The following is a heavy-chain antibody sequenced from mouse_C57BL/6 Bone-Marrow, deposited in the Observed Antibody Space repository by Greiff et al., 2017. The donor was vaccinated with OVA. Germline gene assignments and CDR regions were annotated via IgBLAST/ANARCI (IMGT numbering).Heavy chain of an antibody. D-gene: IGHD1-1*01. CDR1: GYTFTDYY. CDR3: ERRDTTVVGDY. V-gene: IGHV1-19*01. Sequence: VQLQQSGPVLVKPGASVKMSCKASGYTFTDYYMNWVKQSHGKSLEWIGVINPYNGGTSYNQKFKGKATLTVDKSSSTAYMELNRLTSEDYAVDYCERRDTTVVGDYWGQGTTLTVSS. CDR2: INPYNGGT. J-gene: IGHJ2*01.